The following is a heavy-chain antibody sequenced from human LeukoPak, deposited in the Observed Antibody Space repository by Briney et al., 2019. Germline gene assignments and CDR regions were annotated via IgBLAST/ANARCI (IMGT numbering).Heavy chain of an antibody. CDR2: IIPIFGST. CDR1: TGSFTGQA. V-gene: IGHV1-69*05. Sequence: SVKVSCKASTGSFTGQAVTWVRQAPGQGLECLGRIIPIFGSTEYAQKFQGRVTITTDKSATTAYMELTSLRSDDTAVYYCARGMRSHYYDYTGLYYYYLDLWGKGTMVTVSS. D-gene: IGHD3-16*01. CDR3: ARGMRSHYYDYTGLYYYYLDL. J-gene: IGHJ6*03.